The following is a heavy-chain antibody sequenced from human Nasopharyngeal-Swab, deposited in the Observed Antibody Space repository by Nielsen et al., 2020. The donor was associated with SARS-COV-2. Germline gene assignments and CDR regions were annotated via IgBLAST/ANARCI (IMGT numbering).Heavy chain of an antibody. J-gene: IGHJ4*02. Sequence: ASVKVSCKASGYTFANYGISWVRQAPGQGLEWMGWITTYSGSTIYAQKLQGRVTMTTDTSTSTAYMELRSLRSDDTAVYYCARGRGEGYFDYWGQGTLVTVSS. CDR3: ARGRGEGYFDY. V-gene: IGHV1-18*01. CDR1: GYTFANYG. CDR2: ITTYSGST.